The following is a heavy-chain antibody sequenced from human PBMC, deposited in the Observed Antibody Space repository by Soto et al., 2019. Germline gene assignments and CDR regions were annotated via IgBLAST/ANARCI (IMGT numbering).Heavy chain of an antibody. CDR1: VFTFSSYW. J-gene: IGHJ4*02. V-gene: IGHV3-74*01. CDR3: VRTSLVVAAATREDY. CDR2: INSDGSST. Sequence: EVQLVESGGGLVQPGGSRRLSCAASVFTFSSYWMHWVRQAPGKGLVWVSRINSDGSSTSYADSVKGRFTISRDNAKNTLYLQMNSLRAEDTAVYYCVRTSLVVAAATREDYWGQGTLVTVSS. D-gene: IGHD2-15*01.